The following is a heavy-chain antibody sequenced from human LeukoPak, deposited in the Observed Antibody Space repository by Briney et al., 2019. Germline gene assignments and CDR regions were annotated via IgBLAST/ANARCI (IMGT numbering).Heavy chain of an antibody. CDR1: GGPISSYY. V-gene: IGHV4-59*01. CDR3: ARDPGIAAAGTSEGFDY. CDR2: IYYSGST. J-gene: IGHJ4*02. D-gene: IGHD6-13*01. Sequence: SETLSLTCTVSGGPISSYYWSWIRQPPGKGLEWIGYIYYSGSTNYNPSLKSRVTISVDTSKNQFSLKLSSVTAADTAVYYCARDPGIAAAGTSEGFDYWGQGTLVTVSS.